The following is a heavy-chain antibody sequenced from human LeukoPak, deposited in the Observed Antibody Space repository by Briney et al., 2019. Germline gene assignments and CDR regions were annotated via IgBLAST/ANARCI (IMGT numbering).Heavy chain of an antibody. D-gene: IGHD1-26*01. Sequence: SETLSLTCAVYGGSFSGYYWSWIRQPPGKGLEWIGEINHSGSTNYNPSLKSRVTISVDTSKNQFSLKLSSVTAADTAVYYCARAEYSGSPDYWGQGTLVTVSS. CDR2: INHSGST. CDR3: ARAEYSGSPDY. J-gene: IGHJ4*02. V-gene: IGHV4-34*01. CDR1: GGSFSGYY.